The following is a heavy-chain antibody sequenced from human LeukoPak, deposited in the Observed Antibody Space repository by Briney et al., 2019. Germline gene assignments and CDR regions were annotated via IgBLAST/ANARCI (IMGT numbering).Heavy chain of an antibody. V-gene: IGHV3-48*03. J-gene: IGHJ6*02. CDR3: ARYYGSGSYVTGGMDV. CDR2: ISTGGSTT. D-gene: IGHD3-10*01. CDR1: GLTFSSYE. Sequence: GGSLRLSCAASGLTFSSYEMSWVRQAPGKGREWLSYISTGGSTTQYADSVKGRFTMSRDNVKNSLYLQMNSLRAEDTAVYYCARYYGSGSYVTGGMDVWGQGTTVTVSS.